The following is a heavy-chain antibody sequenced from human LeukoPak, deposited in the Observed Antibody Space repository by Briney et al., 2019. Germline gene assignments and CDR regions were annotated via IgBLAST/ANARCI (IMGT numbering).Heavy chain of an antibody. CDR3: VRATVVGATDSSDY. CDR1: EFTFSNYD. J-gene: IGHJ4*02. D-gene: IGHD1-26*01. V-gene: IGHV3-33*01. Sequence: GGSLRLSCAASEFTFSNYDMHWVRQPPGKGLEWVAVIRYDGSYKYYDDSVKGRFTISRDNSKNTLYLQMNSLRAEDTAVYYCVRATVVGATDSSDYWGQGTLVTVSS. CDR2: IRYDGSYK.